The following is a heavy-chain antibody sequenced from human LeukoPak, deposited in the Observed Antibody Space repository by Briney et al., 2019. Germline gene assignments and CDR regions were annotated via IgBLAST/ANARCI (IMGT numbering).Heavy chain of an antibody. CDR3: AKATPGT. V-gene: IGHV3-23*01. D-gene: IGHD1-14*01. J-gene: IGHJ5*02. CDR1: GFTFSSYA. Sequence: AGSLTLTCAAYGFTFSSYAMSWIRQPPGKGLEWVSDISGSGGSTYYADCVKGRFTISRDNSKNTLYLQMNSLRAEDTAVYYCAKATPGTWGQGTLVTVSS. CDR2: ISGSGGST.